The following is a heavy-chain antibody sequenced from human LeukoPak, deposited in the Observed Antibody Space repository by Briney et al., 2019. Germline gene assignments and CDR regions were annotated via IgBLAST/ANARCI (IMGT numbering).Heavy chain of an antibody. J-gene: IGHJ4*02. Sequence: ASVKVSCKASGYTFITYDINWVRQAPGQGLEWMGWINPNSGGTNYAQKFQGRVTMTRDTSISTAYMELSRLRSDDTAVYYCARDIGDCDYWGQGTLVTVSS. CDR2: INPNSGGT. V-gene: IGHV1-2*02. CDR1: GYTFITYD. D-gene: IGHD2-21*02. CDR3: ARDIGDCDY.